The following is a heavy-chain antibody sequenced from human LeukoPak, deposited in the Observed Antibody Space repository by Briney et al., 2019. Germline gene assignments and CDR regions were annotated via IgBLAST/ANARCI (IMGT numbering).Heavy chain of an antibody. CDR3: ARHSVPAAIGPSPYYYMDV. Sequence: GESLKISCKGSGYSFTGYWIGWVRQMPGKGLEWMGIIYPGDSDTRYSPSFQGQVTISADKSISTAYLQWSSLKASDTAMYYCARHSVPAAIGPSPYYYMDVWGKGTTVTVSS. D-gene: IGHD2-2*02. CDR2: IYPGDSDT. J-gene: IGHJ6*03. V-gene: IGHV5-51*01. CDR1: GYSFTGYW.